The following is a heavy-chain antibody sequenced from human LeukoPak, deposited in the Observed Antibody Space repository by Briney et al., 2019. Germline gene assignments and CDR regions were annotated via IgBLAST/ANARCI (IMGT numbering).Heavy chain of an antibody. V-gene: IGHV3-30*02. CDR2: IRYDGSNK. D-gene: IGHD1-1*01. J-gene: IGHJ3*02. CDR3: AKGLLMTGTHDAFDI. CDR1: GFTFSSYG. Sequence: GGSLRLSCAASGFTFSSYGMHWVRQAPGKGLEWVAFIRYDGSNKYYADSVKGRFTISRDNSKNTLYLQMNSLRAEDTAVYYCAKGLLMTGTHDAFDIWGQGTMVTVSS.